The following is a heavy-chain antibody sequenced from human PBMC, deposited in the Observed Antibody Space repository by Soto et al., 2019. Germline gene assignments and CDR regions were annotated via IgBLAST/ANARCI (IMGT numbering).Heavy chain of an antibody. J-gene: IGHJ5*02. CDR1: GFTFNSYW. Sequence: EVQLVESGGGLVQPGGSLRLSCEASGFTFNSYWMSWVRQAPGKGLEWVANIKQDGSEKYYVDSVKGRFTISRDNAKNSLYLQMNSLRVEDTAVYYCAKEPRSSPGSWGQGSLVTVSS. CDR2: IKQDGSEK. CDR3: AKEPRSSPGS. V-gene: IGHV3-7*01. D-gene: IGHD6-13*01.